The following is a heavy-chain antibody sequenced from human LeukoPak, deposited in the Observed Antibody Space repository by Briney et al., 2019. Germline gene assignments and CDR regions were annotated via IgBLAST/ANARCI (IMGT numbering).Heavy chain of an antibody. Sequence: TGGSLRLSCAASGFSFSRYGMHWVRQAPGKGLEWLAFIRYDGGNKYYADSVKGRFTTSRDNSKNTLYLQMNSLRAEDRAVYYCAKDSLRTVPKASFDYWGKGILVTASS. CDR1: GFSFSRYG. CDR2: IRYDGGNK. J-gene: IGHJ4*02. CDR3: AKDSLRTVPKASFDY. D-gene: IGHD2-2*01. V-gene: IGHV3-30*02.